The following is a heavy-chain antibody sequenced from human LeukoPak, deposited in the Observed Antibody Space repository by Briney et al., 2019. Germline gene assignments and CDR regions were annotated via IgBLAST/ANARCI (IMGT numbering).Heavy chain of an antibody. Sequence: GGSLRLSCAASGFTFSSYSMNWVRQAPGKGLEWVSSISSSSYIYYADSVKGRFTISRDNAKNSLYLQMNSLRAEDTAVYYCARTYVDTAMVPHDYWGQGTLVTVSS. CDR3: ARTYVDTAMVPHDY. D-gene: IGHD5-18*01. V-gene: IGHV3-21*01. CDR2: ISSSSYI. J-gene: IGHJ4*02. CDR1: GFTFSSYS.